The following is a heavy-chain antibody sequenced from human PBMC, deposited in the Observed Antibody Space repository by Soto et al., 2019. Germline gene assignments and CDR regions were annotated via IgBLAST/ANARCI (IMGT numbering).Heavy chain of an antibody. CDR3: ARGGNSPYYYYGMDG. CDR1: GYRYTRYL. Sequence: GQALKVSCTGCGYRYTRYLIGCERQMTGKGLEWMGIIYPGDSDTRYSPSFQGQVTISADKSISTAYLQWSSLKASDTAMYYCARGGNSPYYYYGMDGWGQGTTVTVSS. V-gene: IGHV5-51*01. D-gene: IGHD2-21*02. J-gene: IGHJ6*02. CDR2: IYPGDSDT.